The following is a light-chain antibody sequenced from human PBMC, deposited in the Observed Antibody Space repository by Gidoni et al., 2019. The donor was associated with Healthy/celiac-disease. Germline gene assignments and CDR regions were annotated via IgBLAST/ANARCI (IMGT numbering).Light chain of an antibody. Sequence: DIQMTQSPSSLSASVGDRVTITCRASQGISNSLAWYQQKPGKVPKLLIYSASTLQSGVPSRFSGSGSGTDFTLTISSLQPEDVATYYCQKYNSAPRTFGPXTKVEIK. CDR3: QKYNSAPRT. CDR1: QGISNS. V-gene: IGKV1-27*01. J-gene: IGKJ1*01. CDR2: SAS.